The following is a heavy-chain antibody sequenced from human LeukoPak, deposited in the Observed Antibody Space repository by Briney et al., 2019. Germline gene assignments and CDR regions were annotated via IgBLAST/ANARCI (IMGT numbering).Heavy chain of an antibody. CDR1: GFTFSSYA. J-gene: IGHJ4*02. D-gene: IGHD1-1*01. V-gene: IGHV3-23*01. CDR2: IGGGGVDT. Sequence: PGGSLRLSCAASGFTFSSYAMSWVRQAPEKGLEWVSSIGGGGVDTYYADSVKGRFTISRDNSKNTLYLQMNSLRVEDTAVYYCAKDPPTTGTTFDNWGRGTLVTVSS. CDR3: AKDPPTTGTTFDN.